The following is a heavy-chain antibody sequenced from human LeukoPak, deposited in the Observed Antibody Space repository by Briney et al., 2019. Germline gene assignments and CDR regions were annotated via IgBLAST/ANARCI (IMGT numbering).Heavy chain of an antibody. J-gene: IGHJ3*02. CDR3: AAPAAPYGGNWGDAFDI. D-gene: IGHD4-23*01. Sequence: GASVKVSCKASGYTFTSYYMHWVRQAPGQGLEWMGIINPSGGSTNYAQKFQERVTITRDMSTSTAYMELSSLRSEDTAVYYCAAPAAPYGGNWGDAFDIWGQGTMVTVSS. V-gene: IGHV1-46*01. CDR1: GYTFTSYY. CDR2: INPSGGST.